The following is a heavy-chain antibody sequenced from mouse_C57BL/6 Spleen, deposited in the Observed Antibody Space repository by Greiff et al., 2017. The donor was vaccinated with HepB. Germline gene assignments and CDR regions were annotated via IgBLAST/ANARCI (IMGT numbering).Heavy chain of an antibody. CDR2: INPNNGGT. D-gene: IGHD1-1*01. J-gene: IGHJ1*03. Sequence: EVKLQESGPELVKPGASVKMSCKASGYTFTDYNMHWVKQSHGKSLEWIGYINPNNGGTSYNQKFKGKATLTVNKSSSTAYMELRSLTSEDSAVYYCARWGSSYGYFDVWGTGTTVTVSS. CDR3: ARWGSSYGYFDV. CDR1: GYTFTDYN. V-gene: IGHV1-22*01.